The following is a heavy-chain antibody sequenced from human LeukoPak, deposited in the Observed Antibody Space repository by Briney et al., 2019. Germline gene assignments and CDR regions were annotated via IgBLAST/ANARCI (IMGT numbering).Heavy chain of an antibody. CDR2: ISYDGSNE. Sequence: QTGGSLRLSCAASGFTFSSYVMHWVRQAPGKGLEWVAIISYDGSNEYYADSVKGRFTISRDNSKNTLYLQMNSLRAADTAVYYCARGLGYSSGWGAPAYYYYYMDVWGKGTTVTVSS. J-gene: IGHJ6*03. CDR1: GFTFSSYV. CDR3: ARGLGYSSGWGAPAYYYYYMDV. V-gene: IGHV3-30*04. D-gene: IGHD6-19*01.